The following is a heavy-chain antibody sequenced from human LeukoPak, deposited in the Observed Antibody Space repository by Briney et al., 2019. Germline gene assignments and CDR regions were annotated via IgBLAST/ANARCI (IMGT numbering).Heavy chain of an antibody. CDR2: ISAYNGNT. D-gene: IGHD3-16*01. V-gene: IGHV1-18*01. CDR1: GYTFTNYA. CDR3: ARVGATLGDYYMDV. Sequence: ASAKVSCKASGYTFTNYAISWVRQAPGQGLEWIGWISAYNGNTNYAQKLQGRVTMTRDTSISTAYMELSRLRSDDTAVYYCARVGATLGDYYMDVWGKGTTVTVSS. J-gene: IGHJ6*03.